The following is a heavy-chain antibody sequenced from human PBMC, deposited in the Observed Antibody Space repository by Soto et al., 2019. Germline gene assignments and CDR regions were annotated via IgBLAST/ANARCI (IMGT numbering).Heavy chain of an antibody. CDR2: ISGSGGRT. V-gene: IGHV3-23*01. CDR3: AQPNLSSLYYYYIDA. CDR1: GFTFSSYA. J-gene: IGHJ6*03. Sequence: EVQLLESGGGLVQPGGSLRLSCAASGFTFSSYAMSWVRQAPGKGLEWVSAISGSGGRTYYADSVKGRFTISRHNSKNSLYLQMTNLRAEDTAVYYCAQPNLSSLYYYYIDAWGKGTAVTVSS.